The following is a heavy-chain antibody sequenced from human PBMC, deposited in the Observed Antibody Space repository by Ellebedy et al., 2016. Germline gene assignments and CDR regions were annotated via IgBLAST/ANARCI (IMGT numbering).Heavy chain of an antibody. J-gene: IGHJ4*02. D-gene: IGHD6-19*01. CDR2: IYYSGST. CDR3: ARDPVVSSGWEFDY. Sequence: SETLSLTXTVSGGSISSSSYYWGWIRQPPGKGLEWIGYIYYSGSTNYNPSLKSRVTISVDTSKNQFSLKLSSVTAADTAVYYCARDPVVSSGWEFDYWGQGTVVTVSS. CDR1: GGSISSSSYY. V-gene: IGHV4-61*05.